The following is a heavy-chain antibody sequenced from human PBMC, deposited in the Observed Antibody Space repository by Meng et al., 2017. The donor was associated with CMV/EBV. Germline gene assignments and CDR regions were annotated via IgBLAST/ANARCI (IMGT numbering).Heavy chain of an antibody. CDR3: ARASFRFHYYYYGMDV. CDR2: IIPIFGTA. V-gene: IGHV1-69*06. J-gene: IGHJ6*02. Sequence: SVKVSCKASGGTFSSYAISWVRQAPGQGLEWMGGIIPIFGTANYAQKFQGRATITADKSTSTAYMELSSLRSEDTAVYYCARASFRFHYYYYGMDVWGQGTTVTVSS. D-gene: IGHD3-16*02. CDR1: GGTFSSYA.